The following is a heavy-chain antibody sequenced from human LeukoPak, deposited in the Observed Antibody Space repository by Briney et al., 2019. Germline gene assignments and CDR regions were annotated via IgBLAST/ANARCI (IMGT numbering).Heavy chain of an antibody. CDR2: ISGSGGST. CDR1: GFTFSSYS. V-gene: IGHV3-23*01. D-gene: IGHD3-22*01. Sequence: GGSLRLSCAASGFTFSSYSMNWVRQAPGKGLEWVSAISGSGGSTYYADSVKGRFTISRDNSKNTLYLQMNSLRAEDTAVYYCAKADSSGYYYPNWFDPWGQGTLVTVSS. J-gene: IGHJ5*02. CDR3: AKADSSGYYYPNWFDP.